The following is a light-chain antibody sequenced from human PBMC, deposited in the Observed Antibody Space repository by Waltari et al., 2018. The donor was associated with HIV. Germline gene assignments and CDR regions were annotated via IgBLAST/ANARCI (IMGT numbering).Light chain of an antibody. Sequence: DVVMTQSPLSLPVTLGQPASISCRSSQSLVYSDGNTFLTWFQQRPGQSPRRLISKVSNRDSGVPDRFSGSGSGTDFTLKISRVEAEDVGVYYCMQGTHWPPYTFGQGTKLEIK. V-gene: IGKV2-30*01. J-gene: IGKJ2*01. CDR1: QSLVYSDGNTF. CDR3: MQGTHWPPYT. CDR2: KVS.